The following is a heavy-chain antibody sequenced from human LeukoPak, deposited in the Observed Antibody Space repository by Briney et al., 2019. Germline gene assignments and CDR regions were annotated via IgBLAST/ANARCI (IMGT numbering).Heavy chain of an antibody. Sequence: SGPTLVNPTQTLTLTCTFSGFSLSTSGVGVGWIRQPPVKALEWLALIYWDGDKRYSPSLESSLNITKDTSKNQVVLTMTNMDPVDTATYYCAHRRRSSGSGNWFDPWGQGTLVTVSS. V-gene: IGHV2-5*02. CDR1: GFSLSTSGVG. D-gene: IGHD3-10*01. CDR2: IYWDGDK. J-gene: IGHJ5*02. CDR3: AHRRRSSGSGNWFDP.